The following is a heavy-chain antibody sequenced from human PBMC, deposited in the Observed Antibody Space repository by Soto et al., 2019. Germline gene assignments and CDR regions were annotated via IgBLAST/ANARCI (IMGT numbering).Heavy chain of an antibody. Sequence: GASVKVSCKASGYTFTSYGISCVRQAPGQGLEWMGWISAYNGNTNYAQKLQGRVTMTTDTSTSTAYMELRSLRSDDTAVYYCARIGLMYYYDSSGYYFLDYWGQGTLVTVS. J-gene: IGHJ4*02. CDR2: ISAYNGNT. D-gene: IGHD3-22*01. CDR1: GYTFTSYG. CDR3: ARIGLMYYYDSSGYYFLDY. V-gene: IGHV1-18*04.